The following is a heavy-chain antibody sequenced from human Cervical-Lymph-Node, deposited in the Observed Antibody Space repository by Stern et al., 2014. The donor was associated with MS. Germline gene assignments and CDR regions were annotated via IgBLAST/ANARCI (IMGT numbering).Heavy chain of an antibody. CDR1: GGSITSYY. CDR2: IKYTGNA. J-gene: IGHJ6*02. V-gene: IGHV4-59*01. CDR3: ARVNRVVVATHYYYGMDV. Sequence: QLQLQESVPGLVKPSEALSLTCSVSGGSITSYYWSWIRQPPGKGLEWIGYIKYTGNADYNSSLKRRVTISVDTSKNQLSLKLSSVTAADTAVYYCARVNRVVVATHYYYGMDVWGQGTTVTVSS. D-gene: IGHD2-21*01.